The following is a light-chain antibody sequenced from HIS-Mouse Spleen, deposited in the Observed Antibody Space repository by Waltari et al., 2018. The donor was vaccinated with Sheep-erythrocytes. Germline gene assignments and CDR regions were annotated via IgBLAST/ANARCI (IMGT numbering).Light chain of an antibody. V-gene: IGLV2-23*01. CDR1: SSDVGSYNL. CDR2: EGS. J-gene: IGLJ3*02. Sequence: QSALTQPASVSGSPGQSITISCTGTSSDVGSYNLVSWYQQHPGKAPKFMIYEGSKRPSGGSNRFSGSKSGNTASLTISGLQAEDEADYYCCSYAGSSTPWVFGGGTKLTVL. CDR3: CSYAGSSTPWV.